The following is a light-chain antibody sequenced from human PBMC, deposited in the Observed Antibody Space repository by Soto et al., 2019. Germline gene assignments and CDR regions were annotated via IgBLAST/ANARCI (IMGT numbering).Light chain of an antibody. CDR3: AAWDDSLNGFYV. CDR2: SND. Sequence: QLVLTQPPSASGTPGQRVTFSCSGSTSNIGSYTVNWYQQLPGTAPKLLIYSNDQRPSGVPDRFSGSKSGTSASLAISRLQSEDEADYYCAAWDDSLNGFYVFGTGTKLTVL. J-gene: IGLJ1*01. V-gene: IGLV1-44*01. CDR1: TSNIGSYT.